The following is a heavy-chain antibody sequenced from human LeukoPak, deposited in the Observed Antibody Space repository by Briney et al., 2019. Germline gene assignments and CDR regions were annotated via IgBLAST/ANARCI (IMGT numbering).Heavy chain of an antibody. V-gene: IGHV3-30*03. D-gene: IGHD3-22*01. Sequence: GTSLRLFCAASGFTFKKYGLEWVRQAPGKGLEWVALISYDGSHSYYADSVEGRFTISRDDSKNTLDLQMNSLRVEDTAVYYCASPNYYDSSAYYYAFDYWGQGTLVTVSS. CDR1: GFTFKKYG. CDR3: ASPNYYDSSAYYYAFDY. J-gene: IGHJ4*02. CDR2: ISYDGSHS.